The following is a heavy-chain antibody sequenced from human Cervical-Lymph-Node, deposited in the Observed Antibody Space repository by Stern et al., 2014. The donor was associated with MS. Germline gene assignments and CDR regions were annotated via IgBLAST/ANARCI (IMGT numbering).Heavy chain of an antibody. V-gene: IGHV4-59*01. CDR2: IYYSGRT. CDR1: GGSITNYY. CDR3: GKNKGMFFL. Sequence: VKLVESGPGLVKPSETLSLTCTVSGGSITNYYWRWIRQPPGKGLEWIGYIYYSGRTNYNPSLKSPVTISVDTSKNQLSLQLRSETAADPAVYYCGKNKGMFFLWGKGTLVTVSS. J-gene: IGHJ4*01. D-gene: IGHD3/OR15-3a*01.